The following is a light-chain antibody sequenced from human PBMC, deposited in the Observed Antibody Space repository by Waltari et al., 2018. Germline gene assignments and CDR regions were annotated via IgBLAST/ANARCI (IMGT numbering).Light chain of an antibody. Sequence: QSALTQPPPASGSPGQSVTISCTGTRSDVGGYNYVSWYQPHPGKAPKLIIYEVSKRPSGVPDRFSGSKSGNTASLTVAGLQAEDEADYYCSSYAGSNNVFGGGTKLTVL. V-gene: IGLV2-8*01. J-gene: IGLJ2*01. CDR2: EVS. CDR1: RSDVGGYNY. CDR3: SSYAGSNNV.